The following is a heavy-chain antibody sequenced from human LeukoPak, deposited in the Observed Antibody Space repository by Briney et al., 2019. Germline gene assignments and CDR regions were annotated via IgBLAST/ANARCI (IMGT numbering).Heavy chain of an antibody. D-gene: IGHD2-2*01. Sequence: PGGSLRLSCAASGFTLSSYEMNWVRQAPGKGLEWVSYISSSGSTIYYADSVKGRFTISRDNAKNSLYLQMNSLRAEDMAVYYCARDYKDIVVVPAARHYYYYGMDVWGKGTTVTVSS. CDR1: GFTLSSYE. V-gene: IGHV3-48*03. CDR2: ISSSGSTI. CDR3: ARDYKDIVVVPAARHYYYYGMDV. J-gene: IGHJ6*04.